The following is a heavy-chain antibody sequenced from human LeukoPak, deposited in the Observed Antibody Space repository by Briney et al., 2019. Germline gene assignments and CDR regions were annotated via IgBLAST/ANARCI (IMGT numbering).Heavy chain of an antibody. J-gene: IGHJ1*01. D-gene: IGHD6-13*01. V-gene: IGHV3-9*01. CDR2: ISWNSGSI. Sequence: PGGSLRLSCAASGFTFDDYAMHWVRQAPGKGLEWVSGISWNSGSIGYADSVKGRFIISRDNAKNSLYLQMNSLRAEDTALYYCAKGHYSSSWCNFQHWGQGTLVTVSS. CDR3: AKGHYSSSWCNFQH. CDR1: GFTFDDYA.